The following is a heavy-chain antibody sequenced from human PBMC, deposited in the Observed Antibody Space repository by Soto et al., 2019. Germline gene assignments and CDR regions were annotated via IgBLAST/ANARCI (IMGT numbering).Heavy chain of an antibody. CDR1: GYTFTSYY. V-gene: IGHV1-46*01. CDR3: ARRRCTGGSCYVDY. J-gene: IGHJ4*02. CDR2: INPGSGST. Sequence: QVQLVQSGAEVKKPGASVKVSCKASGYTFTSYYVHWVRQAPGHGLEWMGIINPGSGSTSYAQKFQGSVTMTRDTSAYTVYMELSSLTSDDTAVYYCARRRCTGGSCYVDYWGQGTLVTVSS. D-gene: IGHD2-15*01.